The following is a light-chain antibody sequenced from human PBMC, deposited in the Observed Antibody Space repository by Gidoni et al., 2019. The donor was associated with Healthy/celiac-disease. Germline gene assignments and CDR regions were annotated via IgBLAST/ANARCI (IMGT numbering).Light chain of an antibody. Sequence: EIVLTQSPGTLSLSPGERATLSCRASQSVSSSYVAWYQQKPGQAPRLLIYGASSRATGIPDRFSGSGSGTDFTLTISRLEPEDFAVYYCQQYGSSHWTFXXXTKVEIK. V-gene: IGKV3-20*01. J-gene: IGKJ1*01. CDR3: QQYGSSHWT. CDR2: GAS. CDR1: QSVSSSY.